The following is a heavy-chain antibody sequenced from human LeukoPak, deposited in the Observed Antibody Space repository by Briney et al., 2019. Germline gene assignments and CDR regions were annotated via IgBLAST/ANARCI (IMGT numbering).Heavy chain of an antibody. V-gene: IGHV3-21*01. CDR2: ISSSSSYI. CDR1: KFTFNTYS. D-gene: IGHD2-2*01. J-gene: IGHJ3*01. Sequence: GGSLRLSCAASKFTFNTYSMNWVRQPPGKGLEWVSSISSSSSYIYYADSVKGRFTISRDNAENLLYLQMSSLRAEDTAVYYCARGLYSTGWSLWGQGTMVTVSS. CDR3: ARGLYSTGWSL.